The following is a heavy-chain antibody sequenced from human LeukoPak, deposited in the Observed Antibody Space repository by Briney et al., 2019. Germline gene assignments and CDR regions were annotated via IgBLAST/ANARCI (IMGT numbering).Heavy chain of an antibody. Sequence: SVKVSRKASGGTFSSYAISWVRQAPGQGLEWMGGIIPIFGTANYAQKFQGRVTITADKSTSTAYMELSSLRSEDTAVYYCAGGYYDSSGYLSSFPPSSHPYYFDYWGQGTLVTVSS. CDR2: IIPIFGTA. CDR3: AGGYYDSSGYLSSFPPSSHPYYFDY. V-gene: IGHV1-69*06. J-gene: IGHJ4*02. CDR1: GGTFSSYA. D-gene: IGHD3-22*01.